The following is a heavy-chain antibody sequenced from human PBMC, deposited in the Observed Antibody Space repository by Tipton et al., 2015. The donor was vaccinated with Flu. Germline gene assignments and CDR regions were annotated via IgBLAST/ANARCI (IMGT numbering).Heavy chain of an antibody. D-gene: IGHD6-19*01. CDR1: GDSIGSDFY. CDR2: IHSSGTV. V-gene: IGHV4-38-2*01. Sequence: TLSLTCFVSGDSIGSDFYWGWIRQPPGKGLEWIGNIHSSGTVYYNPSLKSRVTISIDTSKNQFSLNLSSVTAADTAVYYCARQPGIPLAGKIFWFDPWGQGTLVTVSS. CDR3: ARQPGIPLAGKIFWFDP. J-gene: IGHJ5*02.